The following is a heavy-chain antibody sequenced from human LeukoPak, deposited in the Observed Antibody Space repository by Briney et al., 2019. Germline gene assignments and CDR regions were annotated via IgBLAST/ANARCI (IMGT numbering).Heavy chain of an antibody. CDR3: ARLTGDESLPFDY. D-gene: IGHD5-24*01. CDR1: GFTFSSYS. J-gene: IGHJ4*02. V-gene: IGHV3-21*01. Sequence: GGSLRLSCAASGFTFSSYSMNWVRQAPGKGLEWVSSISSSSSYIYYADSVKGRFAISRDNAKNSLYLQMNSLSAEDTAVYYCARLTGDESLPFDYWGQGTLVTVSS. CDR2: ISSSSSYI.